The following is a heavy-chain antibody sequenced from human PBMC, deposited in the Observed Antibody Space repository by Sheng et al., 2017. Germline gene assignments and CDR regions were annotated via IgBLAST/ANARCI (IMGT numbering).Heavy chain of an antibody. J-gene: IGHJ3*02. CDR1: GFTFSSHE. Sequence: EVQLVESGGGLVQPEGSLRLSCEASGFTFSSHEMNWVRQAPGRGLEGISYITGGGETVFYADSVKGRFTISRDNAKNSLFLQMNSLRVDDTGVYYCVRDFGDYTNTPDAFDIWGQGTLVTVSS. V-gene: IGHV3-48*03. CDR2: ITGGGETV. CDR3: VRDFGDYTNTPDAFDI. D-gene: IGHD2-2*02.